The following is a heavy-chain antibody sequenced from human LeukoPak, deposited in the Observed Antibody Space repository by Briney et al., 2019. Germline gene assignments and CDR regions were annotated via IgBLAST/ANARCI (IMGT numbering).Heavy chain of an antibody. V-gene: IGHV3-11*04. CDR1: GFTFSDYY. J-gene: IGHJ4*02. Sequence: GGSLRLSCAASGFTFSDYYMSWIRQAPGKGLEWVSYISGSASTIYYTDSVKGRFTISRDNAKNSLYLQMNSLRAEDTAVYYCARDGGYDSFDYWGQGTLVTVSS. CDR3: ARDGGYDSFDY. D-gene: IGHD5-12*01. CDR2: ISGSASTI.